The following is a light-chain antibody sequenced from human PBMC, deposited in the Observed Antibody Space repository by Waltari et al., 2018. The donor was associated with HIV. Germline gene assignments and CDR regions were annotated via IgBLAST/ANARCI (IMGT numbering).Light chain of an antibody. CDR3: AAWDDSLPGYV. Sequence: QSVLTQPPSTSGPPGQRVTISCSGTDSNIGTNSVNWYQHPPGTAPKVLIYRNDQRPSGVPDRLSASKSGTSASLAISGLRSEDEADYYCAAWDDSLPGYVFGSGTKVTVL. V-gene: IGLV1-44*01. J-gene: IGLJ1*01. CDR1: DSNIGTNS. CDR2: RND.